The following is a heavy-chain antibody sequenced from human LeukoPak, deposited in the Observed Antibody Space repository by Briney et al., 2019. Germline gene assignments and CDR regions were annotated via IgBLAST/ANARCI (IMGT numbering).Heavy chain of an antibody. V-gene: IGHV1-69*13. D-gene: IGHD6-19*01. CDR2: IIPIFGTA. J-gene: IGHJ4*02. Sequence: GASVKVSCKASGGTFSSYAISWVRQAPGQGLEWMGGIIPIFGTANYAQKFRGRVTITADESTSTAYMELSSLRSEDTAVYYCARDPSYSSGWYDYWGQGTLVTVSS. CDR1: GGTFSSYA. CDR3: ARDPSYSSGWYDY.